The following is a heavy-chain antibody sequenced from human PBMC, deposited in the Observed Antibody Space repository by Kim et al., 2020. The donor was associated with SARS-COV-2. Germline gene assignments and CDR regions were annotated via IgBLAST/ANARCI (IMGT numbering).Heavy chain of an antibody. Sequence: YGDSVKGRFSISRDNSKNTVFREMNSLRAEDTAMYFCARGGTTLTRHLDFWGQGILVTVSS. D-gene: IGHD4-17*01. CDR3: ARGGTTLTRHLDF. V-gene: IGHV3-33*01. J-gene: IGHJ4*02.